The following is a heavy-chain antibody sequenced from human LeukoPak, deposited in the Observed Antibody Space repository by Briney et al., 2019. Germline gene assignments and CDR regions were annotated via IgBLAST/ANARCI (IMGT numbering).Heavy chain of an antibody. CDR1: GYTFTSYG. V-gene: IGHV1-2*02. Sequence: ASVKVSCKASGYTFTSYGLSWVRQAPGQGLEWMGWINPNSGGTNYAQKFQGRVTMTRDTSISTAYMELSRLRSDDTAVYYCARDRPEENWFDPWGQGTLVTVSS. CDR3: ARDRPEENWFDP. CDR2: INPNSGGT. J-gene: IGHJ5*02.